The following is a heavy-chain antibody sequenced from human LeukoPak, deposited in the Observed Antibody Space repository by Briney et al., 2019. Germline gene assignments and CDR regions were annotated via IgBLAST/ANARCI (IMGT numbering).Heavy chain of an antibody. V-gene: IGHV1-18*03. D-gene: IGHD2-15*01. Sequence: ASVKVSCKASGYTFTSYGISWVRQAPGQGLEWMGWINPNSGGTNYAQKFQGRVTMTRDTSASTAYMEPSSLRSDDMAVYYCARGGSGFDPWGQGTLVTVSS. J-gene: IGHJ5*02. CDR2: INPNSGGT. CDR3: ARGGSGFDP. CDR1: GYTFTSYG.